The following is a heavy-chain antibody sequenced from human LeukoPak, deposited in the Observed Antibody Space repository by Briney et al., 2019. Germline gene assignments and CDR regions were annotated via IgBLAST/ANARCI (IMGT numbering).Heavy chain of an antibody. Sequence: GGSLRLSCAASGFTFSSYGMHWVRQPPGKGLEWVAIIWSDGSNKYYADSVKGRFTISRDNSKNTLYLQMNSLRAEDTAVYYCARGSGSFSGGFDYWGQGTLVTVSS. J-gene: IGHJ4*02. CDR1: GFTFSSYG. D-gene: IGHD1-26*01. V-gene: IGHV3-33*01. CDR2: IWSDGSNK. CDR3: ARGSGSFSGGFDY.